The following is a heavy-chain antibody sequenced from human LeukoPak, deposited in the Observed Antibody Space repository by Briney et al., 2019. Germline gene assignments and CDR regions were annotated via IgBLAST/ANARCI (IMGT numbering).Heavy chain of an antibody. CDR3: AKVSVALALDY. V-gene: IGHV3-30*18. CDR2: ISSDGSHK. Sequence: GGSLRLSCAASGFTVSNNYMSWVRRAPGKGLEWVAVISSDGSHKFYADSVKGRFTISRDNSKNTLYLQMNSLRAEDTAVYFCAKVSVALALDYWGQGTLVTVSS. D-gene: IGHD6-19*01. J-gene: IGHJ4*02. CDR1: GFTVSNNY.